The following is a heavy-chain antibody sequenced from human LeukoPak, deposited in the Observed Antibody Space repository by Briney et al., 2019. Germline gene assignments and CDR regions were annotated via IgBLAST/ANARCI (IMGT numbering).Heavy chain of an antibody. CDR3: ARDYSGRYTIDY. CDR2: IHSDGRST. J-gene: IGHJ4*02. Sequence: GGSLRLSCAASGFTFSSYWMHWVRQAPGKGLVWVSRIHSDGRSTSSADSVKGRFTISRDSPKNTVYLQMNSLRTEDTAVYYCARDYSGRYTIDYWGQGTLVTVSS. V-gene: IGHV3-74*01. CDR1: GFTFSSYW. D-gene: IGHD1-26*01.